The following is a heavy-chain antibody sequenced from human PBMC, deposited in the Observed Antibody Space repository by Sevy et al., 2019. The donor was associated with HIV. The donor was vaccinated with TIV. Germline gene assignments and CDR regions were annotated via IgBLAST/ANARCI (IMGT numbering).Heavy chain of an antibody. J-gene: IGHJ4*02. Sequence: SETLSLTCTVSGGSISSYYWNWIRQPPGKGLEWIGYIYYSGSTNYNPSLKSRVTISVDTSKNQFSLKVSSVTAADTAVYYCAREISSGWLDXWGQGTLVTVSS. CDR3: AREISSGWLDX. D-gene: IGHD6-19*01. V-gene: IGHV4-59*01. CDR2: IYYSGST. CDR1: GGSISSYY.